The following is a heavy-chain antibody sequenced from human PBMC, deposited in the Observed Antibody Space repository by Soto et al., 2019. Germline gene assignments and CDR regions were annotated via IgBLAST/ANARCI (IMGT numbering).Heavy chain of an antibody. Sequence: QVQLQESGPGLVKPSQTLSLTCTVSGGSISSGGYYWSWIRQHPGKGLEWIGYIYYSGSTYYNPSLKGRVTISVDTSKNQFSLKLSSVTAADTAVYYCARVLPAGVPGRTPNDYWGQGTLVTVSS. V-gene: IGHV4-31*03. CDR2: IYYSGST. J-gene: IGHJ4*02. CDR3: ARVLPAGVPGRTPNDY. D-gene: IGHD3-10*01. CDR1: GGSISSGGYY.